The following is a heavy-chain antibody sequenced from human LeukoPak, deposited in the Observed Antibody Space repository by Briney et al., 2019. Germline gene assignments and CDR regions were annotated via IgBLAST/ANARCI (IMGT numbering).Heavy chain of an antibody. D-gene: IGHD2-15*01. CDR3: ARDHASYCSGGSCYDPFDY. Sequence: ASVTVSCKASGYTFTSYGIRWVRQAPGQGLAWMGWISTYNGNTNYRQMRQGRVPMTTDTSTSTAYMELRSLRSDDTAVYYCARDHASYCSGGSCYDPFDYWGQGTLVTVSS. V-gene: IGHV1-18*01. CDR1: GYTFTSYG. J-gene: IGHJ4*02. CDR2: ISTYNGNT.